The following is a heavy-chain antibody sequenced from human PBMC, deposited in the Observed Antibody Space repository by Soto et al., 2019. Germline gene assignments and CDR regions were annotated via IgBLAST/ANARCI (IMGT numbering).Heavy chain of an antibody. CDR3: AKDSPTIFGVVLSGGWFDP. CDR2: ISYDGSNK. J-gene: IGHJ5*02. V-gene: IGHV3-30*18. Sequence: QVQLVESGGGVVQPGRSQRLSCAASGFTFSSYGMHWVRQAPGKGLEWVAVISYDGSNKYYADSVKGRFTISRDNSKNTLYLQMNSLRAEDTAVYYCAKDSPTIFGVVLSGGWFDPWGQGTLVTVSS. CDR1: GFTFSSYG. D-gene: IGHD3-3*01.